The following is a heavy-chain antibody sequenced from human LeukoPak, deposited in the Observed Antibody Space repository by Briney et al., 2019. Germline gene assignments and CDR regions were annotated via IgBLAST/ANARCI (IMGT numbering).Heavy chain of an antibody. V-gene: IGHV3-30-3*01. CDR1: GFTFSSYA. CDR2: ISYDGSNK. Sequence: GGSLRLSCAASGFTFSSYAMHWVRQAPGKGLEWVAVISYDGSNKYYADSVKGRFTISRDNSKNTLYLQMNSLRAEDTAVYYCARDRGYDILTGYYSGLWGRDFDYWGQGTLVTVSS. J-gene: IGHJ4*02. D-gene: IGHD3-9*01. CDR3: ARDRGYDILTGYYSGLWGRDFDY.